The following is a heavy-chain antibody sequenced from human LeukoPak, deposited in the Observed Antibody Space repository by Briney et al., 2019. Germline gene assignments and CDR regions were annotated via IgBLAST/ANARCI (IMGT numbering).Heavy chain of an antibody. J-gene: IGHJ6*03. D-gene: IGHD6-13*01. CDR2: IYTSGST. CDR3: ARDTHEWKYSSSWYKNYYYYMDV. CDR1: GGSISSYY. Sequence: SETLSLTCTVSGGSISSYYWSWIRQPAGKGLEWIGRIYTSGSTNYNPSLKSRVTMSVDTSKNQFSLKLSSVTAADTAVYYCARDTHEWKYSSSWYKNYYYYMDVWGKGTTATVSS. V-gene: IGHV4-4*07.